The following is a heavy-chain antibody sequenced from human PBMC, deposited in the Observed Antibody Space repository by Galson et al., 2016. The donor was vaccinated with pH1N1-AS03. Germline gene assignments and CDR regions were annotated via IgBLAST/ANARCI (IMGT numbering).Heavy chain of an antibody. CDR3: ATDYHQGGLPVAC. V-gene: IGHV1-69*04. CDR1: GGTFTSYP. J-gene: IGHJ4*02. CDR2: IIPLLGMT. D-gene: IGHD2-21*01. Sequence: SVKVSCKASGGTFTSYPINWVRQAPGQGLECIGRIIPLLGMTNYAQKFQGRVTITADTPTSAAYVDLSSLRSEDTAVYYCATDYHQGGLPVACWGQGTLVTVSS.